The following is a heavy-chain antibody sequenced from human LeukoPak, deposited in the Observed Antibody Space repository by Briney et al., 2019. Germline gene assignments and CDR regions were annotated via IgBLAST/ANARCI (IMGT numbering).Heavy chain of an antibody. Sequence: GASVKVSCKASGYTFTSYGISWVRQAPGQGLEWTGWISAYNGNTNYAQKLQGRVTMTTDTSTSTAYMELRSLRSDDTAVYYCARGPDRRASYYYYGMDVWGQGTTVTVSS. CDR1: GYTFTSYG. CDR2: ISAYNGNT. V-gene: IGHV1-18*01. CDR3: ARGPDRRASYYYYGMDV. J-gene: IGHJ6*02.